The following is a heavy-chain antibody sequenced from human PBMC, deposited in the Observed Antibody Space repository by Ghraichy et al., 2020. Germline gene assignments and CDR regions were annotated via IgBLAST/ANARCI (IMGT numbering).Heavy chain of an antibody. Sequence: GGSLRLSCAASGFTFSSYSMNWVRQAPGKGLEWVSSISSGSSYIYYADSVKGRFTISRDNAKNSLFLQMNSLRAEDTAVYYCARDVDVAASRSRFDPWGQGTLVTVSS. V-gene: IGHV3-21*01. CDR2: ISSGSSYI. CDR3: ARDVDVAASRSRFDP. J-gene: IGHJ5*02. D-gene: IGHD6-13*01. CDR1: GFTFSSYS.